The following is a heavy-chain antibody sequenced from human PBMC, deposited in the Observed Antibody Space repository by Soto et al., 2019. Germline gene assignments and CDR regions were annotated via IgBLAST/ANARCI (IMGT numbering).Heavy chain of an antibody. D-gene: IGHD1-26*01. Sequence: QVQLVQSGAEVKKPGASVKVSCKASGYTFTSYDINWVRQATGQGLEWMGWMNPNSGNTGYAQKFQGRVTMTRNTSISTAYMELSSLRSEDTAVYYCARWWESRERATHYGMDVWGQGTTVTVSS. J-gene: IGHJ6*02. V-gene: IGHV1-8*01. CDR2: MNPNSGNT. CDR3: ARWWESRERATHYGMDV. CDR1: GYTFTSYD.